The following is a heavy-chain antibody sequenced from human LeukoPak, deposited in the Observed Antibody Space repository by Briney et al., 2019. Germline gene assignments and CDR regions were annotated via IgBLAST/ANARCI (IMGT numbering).Heavy chain of an antibody. CDR2: INHSGST. CDR1: GGSFSGHY. Sequence: PSETLSLTCAVYGGSFSGHYWSWIRQPPGKGLEWIGEINHSGSTNYNPSLKSRVTISVDTSKNQFSLKLSSVTAADTAVYYCARHANFWSGYKEYNWFDPWGQGTLVTVSS. V-gene: IGHV4-34*01. D-gene: IGHD3-3*01. CDR3: ARHANFWSGYKEYNWFDP. J-gene: IGHJ5*02.